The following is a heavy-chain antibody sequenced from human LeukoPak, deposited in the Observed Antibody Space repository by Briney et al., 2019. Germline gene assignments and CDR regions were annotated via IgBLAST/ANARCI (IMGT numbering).Heavy chain of an antibody. CDR2: INTDGSST. CDR1: GFTFTSYW. J-gene: IGHJ3*01. Sequence: GGSLRLSCTASGFTFTSYWMHWVRQSPGKGLVWVSRINTDGSSTDYAHSVKGRFTISRDNAKNTLYMQMSSLRADDTDVYYCARDLRHLVGCGQRTMFSISS. V-gene: IGHV3-74*01. D-gene: IGHD2-8*02. CDR3: ARDLRHLVG.